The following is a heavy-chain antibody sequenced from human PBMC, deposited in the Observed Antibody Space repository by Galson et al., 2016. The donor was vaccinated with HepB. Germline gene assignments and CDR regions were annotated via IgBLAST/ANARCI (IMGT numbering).Heavy chain of an antibody. Sequence: SVKVSCKASQYSFTDYYIHWVRQAPGQGPEWMGWINPKSGGTKYAQRFQGRVTMTRDTSITTAYMELSRLRSDDTAVYYCSRGLINGYDFDYWGQGTPVTVSS. CDR2: INPKSGGT. CDR3: SRGLINGYDFDY. CDR1: QYSFTDYY. D-gene: IGHD5-12*01. V-gene: IGHV1-2*02. J-gene: IGHJ4*02.